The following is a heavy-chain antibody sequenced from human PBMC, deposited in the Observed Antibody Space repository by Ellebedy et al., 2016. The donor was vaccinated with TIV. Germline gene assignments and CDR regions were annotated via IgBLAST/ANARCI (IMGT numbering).Heavy chain of an antibody. CDR1: GFTFSSYG. Sequence: GESLKISCAASGFTFSSYGMHWVRQAPGKGLEWVAVISYDGSNKYYADSVKGRFTISRDNSKNTLYLQMNSLRAEDSAVYYCAKTPSSWSQNPHFDYWGQGTLVTVSS. V-gene: IGHV3-30*18. CDR3: AKTPSSWSQNPHFDY. J-gene: IGHJ4*02. D-gene: IGHD6-13*01. CDR2: ISYDGSNK.